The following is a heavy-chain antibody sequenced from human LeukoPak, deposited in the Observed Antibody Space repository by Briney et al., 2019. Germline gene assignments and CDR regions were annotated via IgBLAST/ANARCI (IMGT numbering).Heavy chain of an antibody. Sequence: SETLSLTCTVSGGSINSYYWNWIRQPPGKGLEWIGNMYYSGNTNYNTSLKSRATISADTSKTEFSLKLSSVTAADTAVYFCARDMRAVAGTGAFDIWGQGTMVTVSS. CDR2: MYYSGNT. D-gene: IGHD6-19*01. J-gene: IGHJ3*02. CDR1: GGSINSYY. CDR3: ARDMRAVAGTGAFDI. V-gene: IGHV4-59*01.